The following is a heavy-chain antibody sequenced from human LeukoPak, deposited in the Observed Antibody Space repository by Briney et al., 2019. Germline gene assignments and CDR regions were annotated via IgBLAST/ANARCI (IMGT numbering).Heavy chain of an antibody. CDR1: GFTFSSYW. CDR3: ARGFFLAWLLFAANYYYYIDV. V-gene: IGHV3-74*01. D-gene: IGHD3-3*01. Sequence: GGSLRLSCAASGFTFSSYWMHWVRQAPGKGLVWVSRINSDGSSTSYADSVKGRFTISRDNAKNTLYLQMNSLRAEDTAVYYCARGFFLAWLLFAANYYYYIDVWRKGTTVTVSS. J-gene: IGHJ6*03. CDR2: INSDGSST.